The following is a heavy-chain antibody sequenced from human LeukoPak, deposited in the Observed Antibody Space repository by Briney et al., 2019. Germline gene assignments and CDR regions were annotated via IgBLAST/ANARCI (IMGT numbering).Heavy chain of an antibody. J-gene: IGHJ4*02. CDR1: GGSISSSSYY. D-gene: IGHD3-16*01. CDR3: ARDKITVGEEFDY. V-gene: IGHV4-39*07. Sequence: SETLSLTCTVSGGSISSSSYYWGWIRQPPGKGLEWLGSIYYSGSTYYNPSLKSRVTISVDTSKNQFSLKLSSVTAADTAVYYCARDKITVGEEFDYWGQGTLVTVSS. CDR2: IYYSGST.